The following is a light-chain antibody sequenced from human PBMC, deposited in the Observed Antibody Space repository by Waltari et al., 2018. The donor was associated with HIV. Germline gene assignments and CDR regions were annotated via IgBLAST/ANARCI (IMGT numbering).Light chain of an antibody. CDR3: QVWDSTSDQQV. V-gene: IGLV3-21*02. CDR1: NIGSKS. Sequence: SYALTQPPSVSVAPGQTASIACGGNNIGSKSVHWYRQKTGQAPVLVVYDDSDRRSWITGRLTGSNSGNTATLTSSRVEAGDEADYYCQVWDSTSDQQVFGGGTRLTVL. CDR2: DDS. J-gene: IGLJ2*01.